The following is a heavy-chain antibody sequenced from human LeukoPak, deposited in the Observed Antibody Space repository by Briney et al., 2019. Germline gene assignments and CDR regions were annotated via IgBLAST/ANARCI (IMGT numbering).Heavy chain of an antibody. CDR1: GYTFTSYG. J-gene: IGHJ4*02. Sequence: ASVKVSCKASGYTFTSYGISWVRQAPGQGLEWMGWINPNSGGTNYAQKFQGRVTMTRDTSISTAYMELSRLRSDDTAVYYCTTEYNFNYYDSSGYYYWGQGTLVTVSS. V-gene: IGHV1-2*02. CDR2: INPNSGGT. CDR3: TTEYNFNYYDSSGYYY. D-gene: IGHD3-22*01.